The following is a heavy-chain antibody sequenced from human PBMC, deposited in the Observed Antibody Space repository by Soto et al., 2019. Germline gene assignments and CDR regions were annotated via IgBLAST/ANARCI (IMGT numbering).Heavy chain of an antibody. CDR3: AHSRRRASCGGGNCYPFDS. V-gene: IGHV2-5*02. Sequence: QITLKESGPTLVKPTQTLTLTCSCSGFSISADGVGVGWIRQPPGKALEWLAILYWDDDKRYSPSLNSRLPITTATSTNHVVLTMTNVDPVATATYFCAHSRRRASCGGGNCYPFDSWGQGTLVTVSS. CDR1: GFSISADGVG. CDR2: LYWDDDK. D-gene: IGHD2-15*01. J-gene: IGHJ4*02.